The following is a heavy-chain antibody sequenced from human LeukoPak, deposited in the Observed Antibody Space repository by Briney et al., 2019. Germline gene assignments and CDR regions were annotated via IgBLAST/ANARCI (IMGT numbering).Heavy chain of an antibody. CDR2: ISGSGGRT. Sequence: GGSLRLSCGTSGFTFSDYAMTWVRQAPGKGLEWVSTISGSGGRTYYADSVKGRFTISRDSSKNTVYLQMSSLRADDTAVYYCAKGMRNIVDPWGQGTLVTVSS. J-gene: IGHJ5*02. CDR3: AKGMRNIVDP. CDR1: GFTFSDYA. V-gene: IGHV3-23*01.